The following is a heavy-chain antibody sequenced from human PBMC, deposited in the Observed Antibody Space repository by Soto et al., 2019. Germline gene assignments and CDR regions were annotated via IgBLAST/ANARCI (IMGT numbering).Heavy chain of an antibody. D-gene: IGHD3-10*01. J-gene: IGHJ3*02. CDR2: INPNSGGT. V-gene: IGHV1-2*04. CDR3: ARGITMVRGVLLDAFDI. CDR1: GYTFTGYY. Sequence: QVQLVQSGAEVKKPGASVKVSCKASGYTFTGYYMHWVRQAPGQGLEWMGWINPNSGGTNYAQKVQGWGTMTRDTSISTAYMELSRLRSDDTAVYYCARGITMVRGVLLDAFDIWGQGTMVTVSS.